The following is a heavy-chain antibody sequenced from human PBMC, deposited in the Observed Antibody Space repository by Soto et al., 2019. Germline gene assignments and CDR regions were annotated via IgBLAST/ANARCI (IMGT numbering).Heavy chain of an antibody. J-gene: IGHJ4*02. D-gene: IGHD6-19*01. CDR3: ARDGGRIAVAGTDN. V-gene: IGHV3-33*01. CDR2: IWYDGSNK. Sequence: GGSLRLSCAASGFAFSSYGMHWVRQAPGKGLEWVAVIWYDGSNKYYADSVKGRFTISRDNSKSTLYLQMNSLRAEDTAVYYCARDGGRIAVAGTDNWGQGTLVTVSS. CDR1: GFAFSSYG.